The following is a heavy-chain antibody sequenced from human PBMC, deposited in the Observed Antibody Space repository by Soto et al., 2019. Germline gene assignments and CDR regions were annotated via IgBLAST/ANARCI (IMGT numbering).Heavy chain of an antibody. Sequence: EVQLVESGGGLVQPGGSLRLSCAASGFTFSSSWMHWVRQAPGKGLVWVSRINSGASTTNYADSVKGRFTISRDNDRNTLYLQMDTLTADDTAVYYCARGTTGWFGYDYWGQGTLVTVSS. CDR1: GFTFSSSW. J-gene: IGHJ4*02. V-gene: IGHV3-74*01. CDR2: INSGASTT. CDR3: ARGTTGWFGYDY. D-gene: IGHD3-10*01.